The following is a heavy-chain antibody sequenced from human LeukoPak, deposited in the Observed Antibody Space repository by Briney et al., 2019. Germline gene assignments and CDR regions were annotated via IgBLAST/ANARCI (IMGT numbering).Heavy chain of an antibody. Sequence: SETLSLTCTVSGGSISSYYWSWIRQPPGKGLEWIGYIYYSGSTNYNPSLESRVTISVDTSKNQFSLRLSSVTAADTAVYYCARAGVVTNPNSYWYFDIWGRGTLVTVSS. CDR2: IYYSGST. CDR3: ARAGVVTNPNSYWYFDI. D-gene: IGHD3-3*01. CDR1: GGSISSYY. J-gene: IGHJ2*01. V-gene: IGHV4-59*01.